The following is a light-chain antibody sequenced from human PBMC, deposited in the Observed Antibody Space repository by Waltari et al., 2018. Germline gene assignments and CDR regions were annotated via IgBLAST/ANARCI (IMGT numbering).Light chain of an antibody. CDR1: QSLSRY. J-gene: IGKJ1*01. CDR3: QKYGSLPAT. CDR2: DAS. Sequence: EIMLTQSPGTLSSSPGERATLSCRASQSLSRYLAWYQHKPGQAPRLLIYDASSRATGIPDRFSGSGSGTDFSLTISRLDPEDFAVYYCQKYGSLPATFGQGTKVEIK. V-gene: IGKV3-20*01.